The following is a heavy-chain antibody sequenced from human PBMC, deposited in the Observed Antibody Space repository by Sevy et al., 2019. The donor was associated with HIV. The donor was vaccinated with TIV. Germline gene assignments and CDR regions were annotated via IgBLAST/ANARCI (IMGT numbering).Heavy chain of an antibody. CDR2: IWYDGSNK. CDR1: GFTFSSYG. CDR3: AKARGGYYGSGSEGFDY. V-gene: IGHV3-33*06. J-gene: IGHJ4*02. Sequence: GGSLRLSCAASGFTFSSYGMHWVRQAPGKGLEWVAVIWYDGSNKYYADSVKGRFTISRDNSKNTLYLQMNSLRAEDTAVYYCAKARGGYYGSGSEGFDYWGQGTLVTVSS. D-gene: IGHD3-10*01.